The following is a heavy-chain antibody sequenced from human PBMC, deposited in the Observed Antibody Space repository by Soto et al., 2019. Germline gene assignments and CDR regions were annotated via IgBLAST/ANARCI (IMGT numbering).Heavy chain of an antibody. CDR2: MKYDGSEK. Sequence: GGSLRLSCGASGFTFDTYWMAWVRQAPGKGLEWVANMKYDGSEKYYVDSVKGRFTISRDNTKNALYLQMTSLRADDTAVYYCARTPYYDILADYWGQGTLVTVSS. CDR1: GFTFDTYW. V-gene: IGHV3-7*03. CDR3: ARTPYYDILADY. J-gene: IGHJ4*02. D-gene: IGHD3-9*01.